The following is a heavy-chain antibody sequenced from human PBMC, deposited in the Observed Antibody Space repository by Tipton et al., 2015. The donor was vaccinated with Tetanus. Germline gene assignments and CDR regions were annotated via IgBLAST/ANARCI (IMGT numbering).Heavy chain of an antibody. CDR2: IYYNGNT. J-gene: IGHJ5*02. CDR1: GGSLFSGSFY. D-gene: IGHD6-25*01. CDR3: ARQADNWFDP. Sequence: LRLSCTVSGGSLFSGSFYWAWIRQPPGKGLGWIGNIYYNGNTYYLSSLKSRVTISADTSNNQFSLRLRSVTAADTAVYYCARQADNWFDPWGQGTLVTVSS. V-gene: IGHV4-39*01.